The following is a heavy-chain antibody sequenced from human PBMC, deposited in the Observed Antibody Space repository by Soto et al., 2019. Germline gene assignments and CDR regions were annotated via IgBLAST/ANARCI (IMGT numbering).Heavy chain of an antibody. J-gene: IGHJ6*02. Sequence: PSETLSLTCAVYGGSFSGYYWSWIRQPPGKGLEWIGEINHSGSTNYNPSLKSRVTISVDTSKNQFSLKLSSVTAADTAVYYCARANKGYYGSGRKMAVWGQGTTVTVSS. D-gene: IGHD3-10*01. V-gene: IGHV4-34*01. CDR3: ARANKGYYGSGRKMAV. CDR1: GGSFSGYY. CDR2: INHSGST.